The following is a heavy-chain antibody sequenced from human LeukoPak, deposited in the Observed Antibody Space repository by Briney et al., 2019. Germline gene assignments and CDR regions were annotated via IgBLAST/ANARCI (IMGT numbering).Heavy chain of an antibody. CDR2: IGGTRYST. CDR1: GFTFSNYA. CDR3: AKEKRYSSSWENFDY. D-gene: IGHD6-13*01. V-gene: IGHV3-23*01. Sequence: QPGGSLRLSCAASGFTFSNYAMMWVRQAPGKGLEWVSIIGGTRYSTYYADSVRGRFTISRDNSKNTLYLQMNSLRAEDTAVYYCAKEKRYSSSWENFDYWGQGTLVTVSS. J-gene: IGHJ4*02.